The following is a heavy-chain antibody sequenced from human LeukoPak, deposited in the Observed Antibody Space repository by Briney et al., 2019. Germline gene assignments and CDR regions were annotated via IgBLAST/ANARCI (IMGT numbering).Heavy chain of an antibody. CDR1: GGSISSGGYY. Sequence: NPSQTLSLTCTVSGGSISSGGYYWSWIRQHPGKGLEWIGYIYYSGSTYYNPSLKSRVTISVDTSKNQFSLKLSSVTAADTAVYYCARGPNYVWGSYRYFDYWGQGTLVTVSS. J-gene: IGHJ4*02. D-gene: IGHD3-16*02. V-gene: IGHV4-31*03. CDR2: IYYSGST. CDR3: ARGPNYVWGSYRYFDY.